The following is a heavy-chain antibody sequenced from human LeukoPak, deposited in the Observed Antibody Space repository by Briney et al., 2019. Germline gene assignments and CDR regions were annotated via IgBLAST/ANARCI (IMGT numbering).Heavy chain of an antibody. CDR1: GGSFSGYY. J-gene: IGHJ6*03. V-gene: IGHV4-34*01. CDR3: ARGHYYYGSGEPHYYYMDV. D-gene: IGHD3-10*01. CDR2: INHSGST. Sequence: PSETLSLTCAVYGGSFSGYYWSWIRQPPGKGLDWIGEINHSGSTNYNPSLKSRVTISVEASKNQFSLKLSSVTAADTAVYYCARGHYYYGSGEPHYYYMDVWGKGTTVTVSS.